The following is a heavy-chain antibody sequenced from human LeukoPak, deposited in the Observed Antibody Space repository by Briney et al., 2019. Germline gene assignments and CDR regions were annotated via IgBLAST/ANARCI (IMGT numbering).Heavy chain of an antibody. CDR2: ISYDGSNK. D-gene: IGHD5-12*01. Sequence: GRSLRLSCAASGFTFSSYGMHWVRQAPGKGLEWVAVISYDGSNKYYADSVKGRFTISSDNSKNTLYLQMNSLRAEDTAVYYCAKGRGYSGYTVPRYYYYYGMDVWGKGTTVTVSS. CDR1: GFTFSSYG. J-gene: IGHJ6*04. CDR3: AKGRGYSGYTVPRYYYYYGMDV. V-gene: IGHV3-30*18.